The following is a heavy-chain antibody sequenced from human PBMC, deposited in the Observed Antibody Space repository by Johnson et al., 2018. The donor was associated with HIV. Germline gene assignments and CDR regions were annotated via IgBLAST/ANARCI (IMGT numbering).Heavy chain of an antibody. D-gene: IGHD1-26*01. CDR2: INWTGGRT. CDR3: AKGALEWELLAGDAFDI. Sequence: VQLVESGGGVVRPGGSLRLSCAASGFTFDDYGMSWARQAPGKGLEWVSGINWTGGRTYYADSVKGRFTISRDNSKNSLYLQMNSLRTEDTALYYCAKGALEWELLAGDAFDIWGHGTMVTVSS. CDR1: GFTFDDYG. J-gene: IGHJ3*02. V-gene: IGHV3-20*04.